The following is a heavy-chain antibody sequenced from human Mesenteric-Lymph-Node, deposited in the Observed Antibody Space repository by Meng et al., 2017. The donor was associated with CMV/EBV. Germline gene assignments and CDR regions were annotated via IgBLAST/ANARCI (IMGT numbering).Heavy chain of an antibody. Sequence: VSGGSISNSGYYWGWIRQPPGKGLEWIGNIYFSGSTSYNPSLKSRITISVDTSKNQFSLKLSSVTAADTAVYYCARRGSGSWFFDNWGQGILVTVSS. CDR3: ARRGSGSWFFDN. CDR1: GGSISNSGYY. D-gene: IGHD6-13*01. J-gene: IGHJ4*02. CDR2: IYFSGST. V-gene: IGHV4-39*01.